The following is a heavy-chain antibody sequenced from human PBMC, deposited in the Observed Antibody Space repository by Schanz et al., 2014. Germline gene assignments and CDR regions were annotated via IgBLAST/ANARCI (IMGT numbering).Heavy chain of an antibody. Sequence: AQLVESGGYLAQPGGSLRLSCSASGFTFSSYAMHWVCQASGKGLEYVSGITRSGGDTYYSDTVKGRFTISRDNSKNTLYLEVNSLRADDTAVYFCARAHGNNWCGKGLDYWGQGTQVTVSS. CDR2: ITRSGGDT. D-gene: IGHD1-1*01. CDR1: GFTFSSYA. V-gene: IGHV3-64*04. CDR3: ARAHGNNWCGKGLDY. J-gene: IGHJ4*02.